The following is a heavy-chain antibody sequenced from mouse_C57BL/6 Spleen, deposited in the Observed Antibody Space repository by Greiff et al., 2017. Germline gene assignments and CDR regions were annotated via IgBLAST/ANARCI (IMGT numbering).Heavy chain of an antibody. CDR1: GFTFSSYT. Sequence: EVMLVESGGGLVKPGGSLKLSCAASGFTFSSYTMSWVRQTPEKRLEWVATISGGGGNTYYPDSVKGRFTISRDNAKNTLYVQQISLRSEDTALYYCGRQASWDREAWFAYWGQGTLVTVSA. J-gene: IGHJ3*01. CDR3: GRQASWDREAWFAY. V-gene: IGHV5-9*01. CDR2: ISGGGGNT. D-gene: IGHD4-1*01.